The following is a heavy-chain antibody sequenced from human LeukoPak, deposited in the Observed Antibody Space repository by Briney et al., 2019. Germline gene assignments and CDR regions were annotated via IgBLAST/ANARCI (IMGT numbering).Heavy chain of an antibody. D-gene: IGHD6-6*01. CDR3: DPHDSSSHF. J-gene: IGHJ4*02. Sequence: GRSLRLSCAASGVIFSSYAMHWVRQAPGKGLEWVAFISSDGSNKYYADSVKGRFTISRDNSKNTLYLQMNSLGDEDTAVYYCDPHDSSSHFWGQGTLVTVSS. CDR2: ISSDGSNK. CDR1: GVIFSSYA. V-gene: IGHV3-30-3*01.